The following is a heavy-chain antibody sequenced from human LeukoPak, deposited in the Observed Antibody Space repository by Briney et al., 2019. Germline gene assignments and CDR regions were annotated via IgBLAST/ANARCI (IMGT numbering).Heavy chain of an antibody. D-gene: IGHD3-22*01. Sequence: SVKVSCKASGYTFTSYAINWVRQAPGQGLEWMGRIIPSLAIANYAQKFQDRVTIIADKSTSTAYMELSSLRSEDTATYYCARGGVRDDFSGYYFDYWGQGALVTVSS. CDR2: IIPSLAIA. CDR1: GYTFTSYA. CDR3: ARGGVRDDFSGYYFDY. V-gene: IGHV1-69*04. J-gene: IGHJ4*02.